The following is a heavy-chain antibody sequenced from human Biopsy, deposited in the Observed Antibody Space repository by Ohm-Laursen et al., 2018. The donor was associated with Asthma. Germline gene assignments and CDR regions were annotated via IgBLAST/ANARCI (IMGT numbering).Heavy chain of an antibody. CDR2: LIPVLGTP. CDR3: ARGYSGSDRIVYYYSGLEV. D-gene: IGHD5-12*01. Sequence: GASVKVSCNASGDSFSNYAISWVRQAPGQGLEWMGGLIPVLGTPDHAQMFEGRVTITADESTSTAYMELSSLSSEDTAVYYCARGYSGSDRIVYYYSGLEVWGQGTTATVSS. CDR1: GDSFSNYA. J-gene: IGHJ6*02. V-gene: IGHV1-69*13.